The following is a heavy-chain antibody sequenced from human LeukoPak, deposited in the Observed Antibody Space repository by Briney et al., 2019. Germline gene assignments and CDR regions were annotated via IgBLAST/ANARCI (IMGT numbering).Heavy chain of an antibody. D-gene: IGHD3-22*01. CDR1: GFTFSSYG. Sequence: GGSLRLSCAASGFTFSSYGMHWVRQAPGKGLEWVAFIRYDGSNKYYADSVKGRFTISRDNSKNTLYLQMNSLRAEDTAVYYCAKDVQNKYDSSGYLGGWGQGTLVTVSS. CDR2: IRYDGSNK. V-gene: IGHV3-30*02. J-gene: IGHJ4*02. CDR3: AKDVQNKYDSSGYLGG.